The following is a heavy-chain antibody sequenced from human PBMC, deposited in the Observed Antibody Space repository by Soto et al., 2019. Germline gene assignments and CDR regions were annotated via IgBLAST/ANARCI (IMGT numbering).Heavy chain of an antibody. D-gene: IGHD2-2*01. V-gene: IGHV3-23*01. Sequence: EVQLLETGGGLAQPGGSLRLSCVASGFTFNYYDMSWVRQAPGKGLEWVSTISSTGVTTYYADSVKGRFTISRDNFKNPRWLEMNRLRAEDTAVYYCADPVPAATHYASYNMDVWGQGTTVTVSS. CDR3: ADPVPAATHYASYNMDV. CDR2: ISSTGVTT. CDR1: GFTFNYYD. J-gene: IGHJ6*02.